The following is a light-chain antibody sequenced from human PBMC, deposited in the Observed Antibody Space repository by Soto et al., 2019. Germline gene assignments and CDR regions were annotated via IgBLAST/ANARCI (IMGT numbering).Light chain of an antibody. CDR1: SSNIGSNY. V-gene: IGLV1-47*01. CDR2: RNN. CDR3: AAWDDSLSGFYV. Sequence: QSVLTQPPSASGTPGQRVTISCSGSSSNIGSNYVYWYQQLPGTAPKLLIYRNNQRPSGVPDRFSGSKSGTSASLAISGLRSDDEADYYCAAWDDSLSGFYVFGTGTKVTDL. J-gene: IGLJ1*01.